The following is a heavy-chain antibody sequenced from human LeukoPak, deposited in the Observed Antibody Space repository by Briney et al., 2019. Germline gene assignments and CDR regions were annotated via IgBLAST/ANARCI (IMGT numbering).Heavy chain of an antibody. D-gene: IGHD3-22*01. V-gene: IGHV3-48*01. J-gene: IGHJ4*02. CDR3: AYNYYDSSYYFDY. Sequence: GGSLRLSCAASGFTFIGYGMHWVRQAPGKGLEWVSYISSSGTSIYYADSVKGRFTISRDNAKNSLDLQMNSLRAEDTAVYYCAYNYYDSSYYFDYWGQGTLVTVSS. CDR1: GFTFIGYG. CDR2: ISSSGTSI.